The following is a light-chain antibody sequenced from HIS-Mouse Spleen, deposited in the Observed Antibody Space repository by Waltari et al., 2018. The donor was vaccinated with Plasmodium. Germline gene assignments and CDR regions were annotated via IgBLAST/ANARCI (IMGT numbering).Light chain of an antibody. Sequence: SYELTQPPSVSVSPGQTASITCSGDALPKKYAYWYQQKSGQAPVLVISEDSKRPSGIPGRFSGARSGTMATFTISGAQVEDEADYYCYSTDSSGNHRVFGGGTKLTVL. CDR1: ALPKKY. CDR3: YSTDSSGNHRV. J-gene: IGLJ3*02. CDR2: EDS. V-gene: IGLV3-10*01.